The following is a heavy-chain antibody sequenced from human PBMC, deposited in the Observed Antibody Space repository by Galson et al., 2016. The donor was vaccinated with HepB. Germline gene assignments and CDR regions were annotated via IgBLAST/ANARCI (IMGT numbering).Heavy chain of an antibody. CDR3: ARGQRGLTQEREGDFDF. V-gene: IGHV1-8*01. CDR1: GYTFTSYD. CDR2: MNPNSGYT. D-gene: IGHD3-10*01. J-gene: IGHJ4*02. Sequence: SVKVSCKASGYTFTSYDINWVRQAAGQGLEWMGWMNPNSGYTGYAQKFQGRVTLTWNTSISTGYMEVSSLRSEDTAIYYCARGQRGLTQEREGDFDFWGQGTLVTVSS.